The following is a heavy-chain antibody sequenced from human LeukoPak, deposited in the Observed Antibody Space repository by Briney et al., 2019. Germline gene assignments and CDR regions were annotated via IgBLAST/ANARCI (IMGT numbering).Heavy chain of an antibody. V-gene: IGHV4-59*01. D-gene: IGHD6-13*01. Sequence: SETLSLTCTVSGGSISSYYWSWIRQPAGKGLEWIGYIYYSGSTNYNPSLKSRVTISVDTSKNQFSLKLSSVTAADTAVYYCARYSAAGNWFDPWGQGTLVTVSS. CDR2: IYYSGST. J-gene: IGHJ5*02. CDR3: ARYSAAGNWFDP. CDR1: GGSISSYY.